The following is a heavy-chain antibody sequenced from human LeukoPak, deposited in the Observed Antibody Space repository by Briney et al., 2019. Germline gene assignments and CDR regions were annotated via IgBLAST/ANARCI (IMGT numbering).Heavy chain of an antibody. D-gene: IGHD1-26*01. CDR1: GFTFSNYA. CDR2: ISGGAANT. J-gene: IGHJ4*02. Sequence: AGGSLRLSCAASGFTFSNYAMSWVRQAPGKGLEWVSSISGGAANTWYADSVEGRFTISRDNSKDTLFLQMNSLRAEDTAVYYCAKVRGFGLVPNDYWGQGALVIVSS. CDR3: AKVRGFGLVPNDY. V-gene: IGHV3-23*01.